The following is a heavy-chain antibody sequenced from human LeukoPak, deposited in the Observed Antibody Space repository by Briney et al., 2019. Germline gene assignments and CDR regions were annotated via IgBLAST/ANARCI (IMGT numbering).Heavy chain of an antibody. CDR1: GVSFNDYY. CDR3: TRRPRGHDY. D-gene: IGHD3-16*01. CDR2: INHSGYT. J-gene: IGHJ4*02. Sequence: SETLSLTCAVSGVSFNDYYWSWVRQTPGKGLEWIGEINHSGYTNDSPSLKSRVTLSIDTSRKQFSLNLRSVTVADTGIYYCTRRPRGHDYGGQGTLVTVSS. V-gene: IGHV4-34*01.